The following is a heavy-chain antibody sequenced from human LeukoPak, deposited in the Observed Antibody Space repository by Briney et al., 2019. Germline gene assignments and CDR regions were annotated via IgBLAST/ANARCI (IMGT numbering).Heavy chain of an antibody. CDR1: GYTFTIYY. V-gene: IGHV1-46*01. Sequence: ASVKVSCKASGYTFTIYYMHWVRQAPGQGLEWMGIINPIGGSTSYAQKFQGRVTMTRDTSTSTVYMELSSLRSDDTAVYYCARGQTPGAYDIVSGWPYGMDVWGKGTTVTVSS. CDR3: ARGQTPGAYDIVSGWPYGMDV. CDR2: INPIGGST. J-gene: IGHJ6*04. D-gene: IGHD3-9*01.